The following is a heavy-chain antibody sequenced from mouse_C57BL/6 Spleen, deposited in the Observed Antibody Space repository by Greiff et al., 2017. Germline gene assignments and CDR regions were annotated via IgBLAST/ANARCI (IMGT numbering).Heavy chain of an antibody. J-gene: IGHJ4*01. CDR1: GYTFTDYN. Sequence: VQLQQSGPELVKPGASVKIPCKASGYTFTDYNMDWVKQSHGKSLEWIGDINPNNGGTVYNQKFKGKATLTVDKSSSTAYMELRSLTSEDTAVYYSARGSYYDYPLRYAMDYWGQGTSVTVSS. V-gene: IGHV1-18*01. D-gene: IGHD2-4*01. CDR3: ARGSYYDYPLRYAMDY. CDR2: INPNNGGT.